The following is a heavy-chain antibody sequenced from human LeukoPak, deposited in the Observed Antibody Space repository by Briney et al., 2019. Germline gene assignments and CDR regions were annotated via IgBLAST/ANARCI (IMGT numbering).Heavy chain of an antibody. J-gene: IGHJ5*02. D-gene: IGHD3-10*01. CDR1: GVSFSGYY. CDR3: ARHVLLWFGESSELFDP. CDR2: INHSGST. Sequence: SETLSLTCAVYGVSFSGYYWSWIRQPPGKGLEWIGEINHSGSTNYNPSLKSRVTISVDTSKNQFSLKLSSVTAADTAVYYCARHVLLWFGESSELFDPWGQGTLVTVSS. V-gene: IGHV4-34*01.